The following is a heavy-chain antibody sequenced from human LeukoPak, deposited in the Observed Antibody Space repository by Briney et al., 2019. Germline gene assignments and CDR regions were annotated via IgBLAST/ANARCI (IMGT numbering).Heavy chain of an antibody. J-gene: IGHJ4*02. CDR3: ATDRGWRTSGYYLYYFEY. Sequence: GGSLRLSCSASGFTFNRFYLHWVRQAPGKGLEFVSHISSNGATTYYADSVKGRFTISRDNSKNTLYLQMSSLRADDTAVYYCATDRGWRTSGYYLYYFEYWGQGTLVTFSS. CDR1: GFTFNRFY. CDR2: ISSNGATT. D-gene: IGHD3-3*01. V-gene: IGHV3-64D*06.